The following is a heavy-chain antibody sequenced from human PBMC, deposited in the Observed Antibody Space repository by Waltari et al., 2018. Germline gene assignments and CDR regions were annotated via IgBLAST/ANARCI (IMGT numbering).Heavy chain of an antibody. CDR1: GGSISSSY. J-gene: IGHJ3*02. CDR3: ARGPSTRDDAFDI. CDR2: IYYSGST. Sequence: QVQLQESGPGLVKPSETLSLTCTVSGGSISSSYWSWIRQPPGKGLEWIGYIYYSGSTNYNPSLKSRVTISVDTSKNQFSLKLSSVTAADTAVYYCARGPSTRDDAFDIWGQGTMVTVSS. V-gene: IGHV4-59*01. D-gene: IGHD2-2*01.